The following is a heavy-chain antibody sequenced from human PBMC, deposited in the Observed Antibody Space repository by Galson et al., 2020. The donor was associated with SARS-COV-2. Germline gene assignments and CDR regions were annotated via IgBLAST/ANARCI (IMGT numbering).Heavy chain of an antibody. D-gene: IGHD1-1*01. CDR3: ARVGGNDGWNWFDP. Sequence: SETLSLTCSVSGGSMSKYYWRWIRQSPGKGLEWIGNISYSGGTKYNPSLKSRVSMSVDTSENQFSLKLNSVTAADTAVYYCARVGGNDGWNWFDPWGQGTLVTVSS. V-gene: IGHV4-59*01. J-gene: IGHJ5*02. CDR1: GGSMSKYY. CDR2: ISYSGGT.